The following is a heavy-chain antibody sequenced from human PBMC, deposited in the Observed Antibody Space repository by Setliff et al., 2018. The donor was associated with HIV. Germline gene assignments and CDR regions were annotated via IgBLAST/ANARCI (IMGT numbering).Heavy chain of an antibody. Sequence: PSETLSLTCTVSGGSVSTGNYYWNWIRLPPGKGLEWLGYIFYSGSTNYNPSLKSRVTISVDTSKNQFSLRLNPVTAADTAIYYCTRRGADSYYPRPLDVWGKGTTVTVSS. V-gene: IGHV4-61*01. J-gene: IGHJ6*04. CDR1: GGSVSTGNYY. D-gene: IGHD3-10*01. CDR3: TRRGADSYYPRPLDV. CDR2: IFYSGST.